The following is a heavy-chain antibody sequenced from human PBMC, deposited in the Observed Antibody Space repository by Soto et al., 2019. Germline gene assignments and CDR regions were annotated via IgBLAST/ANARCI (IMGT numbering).Heavy chain of an antibody. Sequence: QVQLEQSGSEVKKSGSSVKVSCKASGYSFSSHAITWVRQAPGQGLEWMGGIIPVFCTPSYAQKFQGRVTISADKSTNAYYLELRSLRSEDTAVYYCARGGALSTSWYWGDGLDSWGQGTQVTVSS. CDR2: IIPVFCTP. CDR1: GYSFSSHA. V-gene: IGHV1-69*06. CDR3: ARGGALSTSWYWGDGLDS. D-gene: IGHD3-16*01. J-gene: IGHJ4*02.